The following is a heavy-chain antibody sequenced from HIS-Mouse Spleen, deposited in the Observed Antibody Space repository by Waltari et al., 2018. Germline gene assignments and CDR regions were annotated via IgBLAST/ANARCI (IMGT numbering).Heavy chain of an antibody. CDR2: ISYDGSNK. Sequence: QVQLVESGGGVVQPGRSLRLSCAASGFTFSSYAMHWVRQEPGKGLEWVAVISYDGSNKYYADSVKGRFTIPRDNSKNTLYLQMNSLRAEDTAVYYCARDSYSSSWYFDYWGQGTLVTVSS. J-gene: IGHJ4*02. V-gene: IGHV3-30*04. CDR1: GFTFSSYA. CDR3: ARDSYSSSWYFDY. D-gene: IGHD6-13*01.